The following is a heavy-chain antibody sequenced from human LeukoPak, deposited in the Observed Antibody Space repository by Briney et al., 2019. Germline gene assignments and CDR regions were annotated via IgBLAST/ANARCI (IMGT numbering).Heavy chain of an antibody. J-gene: IGHJ5*02. CDR1: GYTFTGYY. CDR2: INPNSGGT. CDR3: ARGHRRDGPIAGWFDP. V-gene: IGHV1-2*02. Sequence: ASVKVSCKASGYTFTGYYMHWVRQAPGQGLEWMGWINPNSGGTNYAQKFQGRVTMTRDTFISTAYMELSRLRSDDTAVYYCARGHRRDGPIAGWFDPWGQGTLVTVSS. D-gene: IGHD5-24*01.